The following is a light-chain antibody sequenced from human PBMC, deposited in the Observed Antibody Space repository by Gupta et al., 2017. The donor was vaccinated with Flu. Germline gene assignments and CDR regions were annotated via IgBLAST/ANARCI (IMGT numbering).Light chain of an antibody. J-gene: IGLJ2*01. CDR3: SSKRSSSALSI. CDR1: SNDVGGYNF. CDR2: EVS. V-gene: IGLV2-14*01. Sequence: QSALTQPASVSGSPGQSITISCTGTSNDVGGYNFASWYQQHPGKAPKLMIYEVSDRPSGVSNRFSGSKSGNTASLTISGLQADDEADYYCSSKRSSSALSIFGGGTRLTVL.